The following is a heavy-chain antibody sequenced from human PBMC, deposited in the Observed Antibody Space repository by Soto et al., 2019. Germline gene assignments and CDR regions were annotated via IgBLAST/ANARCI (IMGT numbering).Heavy chain of an antibody. CDR3: AKYCYDSRGYSYFDY. CDR2: IYHSGST. D-gene: IGHD3-22*01. CDR1: GGSISSGGYS. J-gene: IGHJ4*02. V-gene: IGHV4-30-2*01. Sequence: QLQLQESGSGLVKPSQTLSLTCAVSGGSISSGGYSWSWIRQPPGKGLEGIGYIYHSGSTYYNPSLTSGVTIRVDMSTNKFTLKLSSVTAADTAVYYGAKYCYDSRGYSYFDYWGQGTLVTVSS.